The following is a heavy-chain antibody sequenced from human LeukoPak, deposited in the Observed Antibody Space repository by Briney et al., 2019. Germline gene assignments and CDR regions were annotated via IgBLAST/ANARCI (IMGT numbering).Heavy chain of an antibody. Sequence: GGSLRLSCAASGFTFSSYWMSWVRQAPGKGLGWVANINQDGSEKYYVDSVKGRFTISRDNAKNSLYLQMNSLRADDTALYYCARDIVPEYSGSYFFDYWGQGTLVTVSS. CDR3: ARDIVPEYSGSYFFDY. J-gene: IGHJ4*02. D-gene: IGHD1-26*01. CDR2: INQDGSEK. V-gene: IGHV3-7*01. CDR1: GFTFSSYW.